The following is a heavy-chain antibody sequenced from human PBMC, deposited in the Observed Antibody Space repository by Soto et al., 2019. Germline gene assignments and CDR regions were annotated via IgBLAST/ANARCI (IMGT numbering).Heavy chain of an antibody. D-gene: IGHD6-19*01. V-gene: IGHV4-61*01. CDR1: GGSVSSGSYY. CDR3: ARDCGSGQWPPYYYYGMDV. J-gene: IGHJ6*02. CDR2: IYYSGST. Sequence: QVQLQESGPGLVKPSETLSLTCTVSGGSVSSGSYYWSWIRQPPGKGLEWIGYIYYSGSTNYNPSLKSRVTISVDTSKNQFSLKLSSVTAADTAVYYCARDCGSGQWPPYYYYGMDVWGQGTTVTVSS.